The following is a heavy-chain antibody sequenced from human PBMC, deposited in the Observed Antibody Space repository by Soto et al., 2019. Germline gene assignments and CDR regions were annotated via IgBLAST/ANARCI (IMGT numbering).Heavy chain of an antibody. CDR3: ESKPVLESWFDT. Sequence: SETLSLTCTVSGGSISSGGYYWSWIRQHPGKGLEWIGYIYYSGSTYYNPSLKSRVTISVDTSKNQFSLKLSSVTAADTAVYYCESKPVLESWFDTWGQGTLVTVSS. CDR1: GGSISSGGYY. D-gene: IGHD1-1*01. V-gene: IGHV4-31*03. CDR2: IYYSGST. J-gene: IGHJ5*02.